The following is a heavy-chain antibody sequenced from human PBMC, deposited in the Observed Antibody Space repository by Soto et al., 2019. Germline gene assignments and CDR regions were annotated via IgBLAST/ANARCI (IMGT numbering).Heavy chain of an antibody. CDR3: AKSAPSYYDN. CDR2: ITSNGVDT. CDR1: GFTFSSYA. J-gene: IGHJ4*02. Sequence: EVQLLESGGALVQPGGSLRLSCAASGFTFSSYAMSWVRQAPGKGLDWVSTITSNGVDTFYADSVRGRFTISRDNSKSTVYLQLNSLRAVDTAIYYCAKSAPSYYDNWGQGTQVTVSS. V-gene: IGHV3-23*01.